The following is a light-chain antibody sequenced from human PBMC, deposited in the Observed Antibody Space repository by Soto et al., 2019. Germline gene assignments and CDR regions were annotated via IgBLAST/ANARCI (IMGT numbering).Light chain of an antibody. Sequence: DIQLTQSPASLSASVGDRVTVTCRASQTISTFLHWYQQTPGKAPALLIYEASRLQSGVPSRFSGSGSGTDFTLTISSLQPEDFATYYCQQTSSTPPTFGQGTKVQI. CDR3: QQTSSTPPT. V-gene: IGKV1-39*01. J-gene: IGKJ2*01. CDR1: QTISTF. CDR2: EAS.